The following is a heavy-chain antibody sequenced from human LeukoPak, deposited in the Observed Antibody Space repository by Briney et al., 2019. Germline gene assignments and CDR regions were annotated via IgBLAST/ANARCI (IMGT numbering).Heavy chain of an antibody. D-gene: IGHD4-17*01. CDR2: IYYSGST. V-gene: IGHV4-30-4*07. CDR3: ARGDLDYGDYSWYLDL. CDR1: GGSISSGGYS. Sequence: PSETLSLTCAVSGGSISSGGYSWSWIRQPPGKGLEWIGYIYYSGSTYYNPSLKSRVTISVDTSKNQFSLKLSSVTAADTAVYYCARGDLDYGDYSWYLDLWGRGTLVTVSS. J-gene: IGHJ2*01.